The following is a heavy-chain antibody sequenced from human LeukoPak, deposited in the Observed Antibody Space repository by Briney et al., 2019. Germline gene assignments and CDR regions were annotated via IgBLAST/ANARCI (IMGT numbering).Heavy chain of an antibody. D-gene: IGHD6-13*01. Sequence: SETLSLTCTVSGGSISSYYWSWIRQPPGKGLEWIGYIYYSGSTNYNPSLKSRVTISVDTSKNQFSLKLSSVTAADTAVYYCAKDGVGDSSSWTPFDYWGQGTLVTVSS. CDR1: GGSISSYY. CDR3: AKDGVGDSSSWTPFDY. J-gene: IGHJ4*02. V-gene: IGHV4-59*01. CDR2: IYYSGST.